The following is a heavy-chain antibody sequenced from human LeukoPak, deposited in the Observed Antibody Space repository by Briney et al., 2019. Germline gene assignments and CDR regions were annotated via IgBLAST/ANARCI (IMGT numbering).Heavy chain of an antibody. Sequence: PGGSLRLSCAASGFTFSSYAMSWVRQAPGKGLEWVSAISGSGGSTYYADSVTGRFTISRDNSKNTLYLQMNSLRAEDTAVYYCAKDLHSSSWYNYFQHWGQGTLLTVSS. J-gene: IGHJ1*01. V-gene: IGHV3-23*01. CDR3: AKDLHSSSWYNYFQH. D-gene: IGHD6-13*01. CDR1: GFTFSSYA. CDR2: ISGSGGST.